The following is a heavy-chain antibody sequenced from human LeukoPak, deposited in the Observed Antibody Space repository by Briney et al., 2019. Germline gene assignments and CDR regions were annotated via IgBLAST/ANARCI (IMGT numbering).Heavy chain of an antibody. V-gene: IGHV3-7*01. CDR1: GFTFSGHW. CDR2: INQGGSDK. J-gene: IGHJ4*02. CDR3: TRDRSRAEDD. D-gene: IGHD1-14*01. Sequence: GGSLRLSCAASGFTFSGHWMSWVRQAQGKGLEWVANINQGGSDKYYVDSVKVRFTISRDNANNLLYLQMNSLRGEDTAVYYCTRDRSRAEDDWGQGTLVTVSS.